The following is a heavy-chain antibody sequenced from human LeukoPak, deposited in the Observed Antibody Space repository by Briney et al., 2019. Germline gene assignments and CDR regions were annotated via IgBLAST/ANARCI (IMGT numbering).Heavy chain of an antibody. D-gene: IGHD2-21*02. Sequence: PGGSLRLSCAASGFTLSTYAMSWVRQTPGKGLEWVAATSSSDAGTYHADSVRGRFTISRDNSKNTLYLQMNSLRAEDAAVYYCAKDVVVTAIPGHFDYWGQGTLVTVSS. CDR3: AKDVVVTAIPGHFDY. CDR1: GFTLSTYA. J-gene: IGHJ4*02. V-gene: IGHV3-23*01. CDR2: TSSSDAGT.